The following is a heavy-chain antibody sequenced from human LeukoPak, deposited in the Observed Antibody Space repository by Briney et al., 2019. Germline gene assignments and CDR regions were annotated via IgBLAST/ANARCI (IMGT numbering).Heavy chain of an antibody. CDR3: ASFSKRLEKYYFNN. V-gene: IGHV4-39*01. Sequence: ASETLSLTCTVSGGSISSSSYYWGWIRQPPGQGLEWVGSIYYSGSTYYHPSLKSRVTISVDTSKDQFSLKLNSVTAADTAVYYCASFSKRLEKYYFNNWGQGTLVTVAS. CDR2: IYYSGST. CDR1: GGSISSSSYY. D-gene: IGHD5-12*01. J-gene: IGHJ4*02.